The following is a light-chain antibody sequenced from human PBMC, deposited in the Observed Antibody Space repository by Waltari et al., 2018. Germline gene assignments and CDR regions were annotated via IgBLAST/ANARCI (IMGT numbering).Light chain of an antibody. Sequence: EIVLAQSPATLSLSPGERATLSCRASQSVRSYLAWYQQKPGQAPRLLIYDTSLRATDIPGRFSGSGSGTDFTLSISDLEPEDSVVYYCQQRSVWPITFGQGTRLEIK. CDR3: QQRSVWPIT. V-gene: IGKV3-11*01. CDR1: QSVRSY. J-gene: IGKJ5*01. CDR2: DTS.